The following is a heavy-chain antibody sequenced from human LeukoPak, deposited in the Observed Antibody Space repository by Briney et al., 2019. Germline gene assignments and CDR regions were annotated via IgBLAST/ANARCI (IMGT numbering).Heavy chain of an antibody. CDR1: GFTFSSYG. CDR3: EKDSNPTGYSSGWTFDY. J-gene: IGHJ4*02. CDR2: ISYDGSNK. Sequence: GGSLRLSCAASGFTFSSYGMHWVRQAPGKGLEWVAVISYDGSNKYYADSVKGRFTISRDNSKNTLYLQMNSLRAEDTAVYYCEKDSNPTGYSSGWTFDYWGQGTLVTVSS. D-gene: IGHD6-19*01. V-gene: IGHV3-30*18.